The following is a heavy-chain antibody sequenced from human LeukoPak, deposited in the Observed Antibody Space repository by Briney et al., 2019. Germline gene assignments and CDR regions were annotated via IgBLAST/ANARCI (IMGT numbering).Heavy chain of an antibody. J-gene: IGHJ4*02. CDR3: ATRPLPVGIGPFDY. Sequence: ASVKVSCKASGYALTGNDYYWVRQAPGQGLEYMGSINPFTGDTNYAHKFQVRVTMTRDTYISTAYMELSGLRFDDTGVYYCATRPLPVGIGPFDYWGLGTPVTVSS. V-gene: IGHV1-2*07. CDR2: INPFTGDT. D-gene: IGHD1-26*01. CDR1: GYALTGND.